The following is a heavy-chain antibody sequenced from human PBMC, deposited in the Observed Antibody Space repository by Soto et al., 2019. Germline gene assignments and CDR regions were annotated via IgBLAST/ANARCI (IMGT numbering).Heavy chain of an antibody. J-gene: IGHJ5*02. Sequence: QVQPVQSGAEVKKPGSPVKVSCKASGAIFVSYTITWVRQAPGQGLEWMGKITPILAVTHYAQKFQGRVTITADKSTSTAYMEVSSLACEDTAVYYCAVEDYCGSGSHFGGFDPCGQGTVLSVST. V-gene: IGHV1-69*02. CDR3: AVEDYCGSGSHFGGFDP. D-gene: IGHD3-10*01. CDR2: ITPILAVT. CDR1: GAIFVSYT.